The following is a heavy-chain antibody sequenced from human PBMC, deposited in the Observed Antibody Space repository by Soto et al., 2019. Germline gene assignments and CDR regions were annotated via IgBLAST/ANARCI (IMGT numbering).Heavy chain of an antibody. CDR2: IWYDGSNK. J-gene: IGHJ6*02. Sequence: PGGSLRLSCAASGFTFSSYGMHWVRQAPGKGLEWVAVIWYDGSNKYYAESVKGRFTISRDNSKNTLYLKKNSLRAEDTAVYYCARQYSSSFNGMDVWGQGTTVTVSS. CDR3: ARQYSSSFNGMDV. D-gene: IGHD6-13*01. V-gene: IGHV3-33*01. CDR1: GFTFSSYG.